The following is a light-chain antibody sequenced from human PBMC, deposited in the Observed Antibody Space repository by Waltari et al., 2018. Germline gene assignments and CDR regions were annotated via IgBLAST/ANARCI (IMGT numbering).Light chain of an antibody. J-gene: IGKJ2*01. CDR3: QQYDNWPLT. CDR1: QNVNNN. CDR2: DAS. Sequence: EKVMTQSPATLSVSPGERATLSCRASQNVNNNLAWYRQKPGQAPRLLIYDASTRATDTPARFSGGGSGTEFTLSISSLQSEDFAVYYCQQYDNWPLTFGQGTKLEIK. V-gene: IGKV3-15*01.